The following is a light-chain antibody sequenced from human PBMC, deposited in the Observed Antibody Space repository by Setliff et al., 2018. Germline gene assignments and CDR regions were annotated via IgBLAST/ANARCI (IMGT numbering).Light chain of an antibody. Sequence: QSVLTPPPSVSAAPRQKVTISCSGSSSNIGSSYVSWYQQVPGTAPKLLIYDNNKRPSGIPDRFSGSKSGASGTLGITGLQTGDEAEYYCAPWDFSLRGVVFGGGTKVTVL. J-gene: IGLJ2*01. V-gene: IGLV1-51*01. CDR3: APWDFSLRGVV. CDR2: DNN. CDR1: SSNIGSSY.